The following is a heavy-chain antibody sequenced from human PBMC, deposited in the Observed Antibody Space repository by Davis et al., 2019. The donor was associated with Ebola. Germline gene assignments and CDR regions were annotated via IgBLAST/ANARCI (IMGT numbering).Heavy chain of an antibody. Sequence: SETLSLTCAVYGGSFSGYYWSWIRQPPGKGLEWIGEINHSGSSNYNPSLKSRVTIFVDTSKNQFSLKLSSVTAADTAVYYCARDSRWLVPGTYYYYGMDVWGQGTTVTVSS. J-gene: IGHJ6*02. CDR1: GGSFSGYY. D-gene: IGHD6-19*01. CDR3: ARDSRWLVPGTYYYYGMDV. CDR2: INHSGSS. V-gene: IGHV4-34*01.